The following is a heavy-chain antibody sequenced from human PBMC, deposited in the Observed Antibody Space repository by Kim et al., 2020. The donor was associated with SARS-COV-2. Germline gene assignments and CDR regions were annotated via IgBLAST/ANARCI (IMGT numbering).Heavy chain of an antibody. V-gene: IGHV4-34*01. CDR3: ATRRYGDYPEPA. J-gene: IGHJ5*02. CDR1: GGSFSGYY. Sequence: SETLSLTCAVYGGSFSGYYWSWIRQPPGKGLEWIGEINHSGSTNYNPSLKSRVTISVDTSKNQFSLKLSSVTAADTAVYYCATRRYGDYPEPAWGQGTLGTVSS. D-gene: IGHD4-17*01. CDR2: INHSGST.